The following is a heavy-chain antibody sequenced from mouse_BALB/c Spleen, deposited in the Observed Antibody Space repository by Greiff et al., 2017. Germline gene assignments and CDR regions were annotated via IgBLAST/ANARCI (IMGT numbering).Heavy chain of an antibody. D-gene: IGHD1-2*01. V-gene: IGHV5-9*03. CDR2: ISSGGGNT. Sequence: EVKVMESGGGLVKPGGSVKLSCAASGFTFSSYNMSWVSQSPGKRLEWVATISSGGGNTNYHDSVKGRVTISRDTAKNTLYLQMNSLRSEDTALYYCARYMSGYVGYAMDYWGQGTSVTVSS. J-gene: IGHJ4*01. CDR3: ARYMSGYVGYAMDY. CDR1: GFTFSSYN.